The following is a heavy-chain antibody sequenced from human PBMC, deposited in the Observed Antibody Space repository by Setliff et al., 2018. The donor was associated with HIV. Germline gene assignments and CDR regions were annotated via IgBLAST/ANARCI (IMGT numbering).Heavy chain of an antibody. Sequence: SETLSLTCTLNGVPLSDYYWNWIRQSPGKGLEWIVEVNHNGNINYNPSLKSRVTVSVDTSKSQFSLNLSSVTAADTALYYCSNWNTTIDEDAWGQGTLVTVSS. CDR3: SNWNTTIDEDA. CDR2: VNHNGNI. J-gene: IGHJ5*02. D-gene: IGHD5-18*01. V-gene: IGHV4-34*01. CDR1: GVPLSDYY.